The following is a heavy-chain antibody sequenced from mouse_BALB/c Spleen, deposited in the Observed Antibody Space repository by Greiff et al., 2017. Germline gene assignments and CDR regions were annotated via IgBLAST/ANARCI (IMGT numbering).Heavy chain of an antibody. V-gene: IGHV1-55*01. CDR2: IYPGSGST. Sequence: QVQLQQPGAELVKPGTSVKLSCKASGYNFTSYWINWVKLRPGQGLEWIGEIYPGSGSTNYNEKFKSKATLTVDTSSSTAYMQLSSLASEDSALYYCARYGNYYYYAMDYWGQGTSVTVSS. CDR3: ARYGNYYYYAMDY. J-gene: IGHJ4*01. CDR1: GYNFTSYW. D-gene: IGHD2-1*01.